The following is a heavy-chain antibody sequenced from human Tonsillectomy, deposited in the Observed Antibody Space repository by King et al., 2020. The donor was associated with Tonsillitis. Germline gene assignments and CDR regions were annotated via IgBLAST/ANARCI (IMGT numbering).Heavy chain of an antibody. Sequence: LQLQESGPGLVKPSETLSLTCTVSGGSISSSSYYWGWIRQPPGKGVEWIWTLYYSGSAYYNPSLKSRVTISVDTSKNQFSLKLSSVTAADTAVYYCALNFYGSGTYYEASEYWGQGTLVTVSS. CDR2: LYYSGSA. J-gene: IGHJ4*02. CDR3: ALNFYGSGTYYEASEY. CDR1: GGSISSSSYY. V-gene: IGHV4-39*01. D-gene: IGHD3-10*01.